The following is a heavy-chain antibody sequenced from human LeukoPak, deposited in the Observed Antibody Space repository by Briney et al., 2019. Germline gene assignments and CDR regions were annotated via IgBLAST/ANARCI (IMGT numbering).Heavy chain of an antibody. CDR3: ARAGNSGYWFTY. CDR1: GVSIGSEAYY. Sequence: SETLSLTCSVSGVSIGSEAYYWSWIRRHPGKGVERIGYSCCSGATYYNALLQSRLTISVGSSKNPFSLRLNSVTAADTAAYYCARAGNSGYWFTYWGQGSVATVPS. J-gene: IGHJ4*02. V-gene: IGHV4-31*03. CDR2: SCCSGAT. D-gene: IGHD3-22*01.